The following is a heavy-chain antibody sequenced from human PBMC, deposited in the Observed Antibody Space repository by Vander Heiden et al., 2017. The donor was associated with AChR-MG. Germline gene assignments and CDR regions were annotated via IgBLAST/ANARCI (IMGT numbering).Heavy chain of an antibody. CDR1: GFSLSNARMG. CDR3: ARIILNWPGSGSITIFGVVTTYYFDY. V-gene: IGHV2-26*01. D-gene: IGHD3-3*01. CDR2: IFSNDEK. J-gene: IGHJ4*02. Sequence: QVTLKESGPVLVKPTETLTLTCTVSGFSLSNARMGVSWIRQPPGKALEWLAHIFSNDEKSYSTSLKSRLTISKDTSKSQVVLTMTNMDPVDTATYYCARIILNWPGSGSITIFGVVTTYYFDYWGQGTLVTVSS.